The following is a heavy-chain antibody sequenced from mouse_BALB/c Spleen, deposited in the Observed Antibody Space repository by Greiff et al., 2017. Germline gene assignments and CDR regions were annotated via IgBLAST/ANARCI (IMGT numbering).Heavy chain of an antibody. V-gene: IGHV5-6-5*01. CDR3: ARIHYYGYGDAMDY. D-gene: IGHD1-2*01. Sequence: DVMLVESGGGLVKPGGSLKLSCAASGFTFSSYAMSWVRQTPEKRLEWVASISSGGSTYYPDSVKGRFTISRDNARNILYLQMSSLRSEDTAMYYCARIHYYGYGDAMDYWGQGTSVTVSS. CDR1: GFTFSSYA. J-gene: IGHJ4*01. CDR2: ISSGGST.